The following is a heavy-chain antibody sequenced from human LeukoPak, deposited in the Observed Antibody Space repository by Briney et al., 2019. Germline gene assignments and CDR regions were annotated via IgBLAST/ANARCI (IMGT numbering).Heavy chain of an antibody. CDR2: INAGNGNT. V-gene: IGHV1-3*01. CDR1: GYTFTSYA. D-gene: IGHD3-10*01. J-gene: IGHJ1*01. CDR3: ARAPSGSYDKQGYFQH. Sequence: GALVKVSCKASGYTFTSYAMHWVRQAPGQRLEWMGWINAGNGNTKYSQKFQGRVTITRDTSASTAYMELSSLRSEDTAVYYCARAPSGSYDKQGYFQHWGQGTLVTVSS.